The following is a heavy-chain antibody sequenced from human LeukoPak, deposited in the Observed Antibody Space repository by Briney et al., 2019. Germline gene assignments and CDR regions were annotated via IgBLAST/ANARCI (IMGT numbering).Heavy chain of an antibody. V-gene: IGHV3-7*01. CDR2: IKQDGSEK. J-gene: IGHJ4*01. CDR1: GFTFSNYW. D-gene: IGHD2/OR15-2a*01. Sequence: PGGSLRLSCGASGFTFSNYWLSWVRQSPGKGLEWVANIKQDGSEKYYVNSVKGRFTISRDNAKNSLYLQMNSLRAEDTALYYCARDGGHSTDFVYWGHGTLVTVSS. CDR3: ARDGGHSTDFVY.